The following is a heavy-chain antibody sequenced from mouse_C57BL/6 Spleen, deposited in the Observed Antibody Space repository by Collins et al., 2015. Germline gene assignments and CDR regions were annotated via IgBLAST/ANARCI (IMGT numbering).Heavy chain of an antibody. V-gene: IGHV10-1*01. CDR1: GFSFNTYA. CDR2: IRSKSNNYAT. Sequence: EVQLVESGGGLVQPKGSLKLSCAASGFSFNTYAMNWVRQAPGKGLEWVARIRSKSNNYATYYADSVKDRFTISRDDSESMLYLQMNNLKTEDTAMYYCVRQGYYGYAMDYWGQGTSVTVSS. J-gene: IGHJ4*01. D-gene: IGHD1-1*01. CDR3: VRQGYYGYAMDY.